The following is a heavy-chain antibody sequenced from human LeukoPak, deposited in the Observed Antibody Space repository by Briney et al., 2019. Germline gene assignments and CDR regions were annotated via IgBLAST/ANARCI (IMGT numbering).Heavy chain of an antibody. J-gene: IGHJ5*02. D-gene: IGHD6-13*01. V-gene: IGHV1-18*01. Sequence: ASVKVSCKASGYTFTSYGISWVRQAPGQGLEWMGWISAYNGNTNYAQKLQGRVTMTTDTSTSTAYMELRSLRSDDTAVYYCARDRRVIAAAGTFDPWGQGTLATVSS. CDR2: ISAYNGNT. CDR1: GYTFTSYG. CDR3: ARDRRVIAAAGTFDP.